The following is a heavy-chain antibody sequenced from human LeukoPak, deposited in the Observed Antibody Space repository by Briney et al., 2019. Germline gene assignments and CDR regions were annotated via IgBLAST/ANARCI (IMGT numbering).Heavy chain of an antibody. D-gene: IGHD6-13*01. CDR1: GGSISSYY. J-gene: IGHJ6*02. Sequence: SETLSLTCTVSGGSISSYYWSWIRQPPGKGLEWIWYIYYSGSTNYNPSLKSRVPISVDTSKTKFSLKLSSVTAADTAMDYCARVVGVAAAGAMDIWGQGTPVTVSS. V-gene: IGHV4-59*01. CDR2: IYYSGST. CDR3: ARVVGVAAAGAMDI.